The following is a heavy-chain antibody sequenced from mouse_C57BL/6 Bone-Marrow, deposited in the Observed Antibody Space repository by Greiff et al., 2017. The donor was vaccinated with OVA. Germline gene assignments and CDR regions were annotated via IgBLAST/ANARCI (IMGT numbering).Heavy chain of an antibody. CDR2: IHPNSGST. D-gene: IGHD4-1*01. CDR3: DPGTGTEGFAY. Sequence: QVQLQQPGAELVKPGASVKLSCKASGYTFTSYWMHWVKQRPGQGLEWIGMIHPNSGSTNYNEKFKSKATLTVDKSSSTAYMQLSSLPSEDSAVYCWDPGTGTEGFAYWGQGTLVTVSA. J-gene: IGHJ3*01. CDR1: GYTFTSYW. V-gene: IGHV1-64*01.